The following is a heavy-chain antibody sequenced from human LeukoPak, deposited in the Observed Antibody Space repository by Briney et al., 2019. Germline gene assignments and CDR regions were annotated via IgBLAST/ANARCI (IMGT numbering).Heavy chain of an antibody. CDR3: AKIVGSGDY. CDR1: GFTFSSTW. CDR2: IKEDGSLR. V-gene: IGHV3-7*02. Sequence: PGGSLRLSCAASGFTFSSTWMTWVRQAPGKGLEWVANIKEDGSLRDYVDSVKGRFTISRANSKNTLYLQMNSLRGEDTAVYYCAKIVGSGDYWGQGTLVTVSS. J-gene: IGHJ4*02. D-gene: IGHD1-26*01.